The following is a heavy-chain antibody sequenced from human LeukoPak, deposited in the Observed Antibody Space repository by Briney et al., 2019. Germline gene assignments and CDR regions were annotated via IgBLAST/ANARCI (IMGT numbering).Heavy chain of an antibody. J-gene: IGHJ4*02. D-gene: IGHD3-22*01. Sequence: GGSLRLSCAASGFNFDDYVMSWVRQAPGKGLEWVSGINWNGGSRGYADSVKGRFTISRDNAKNSLYLQMNGLRAEDTALYYCARSRHSYDSSGFPHYWGQGTLVTVSS. CDR3: ARSRHSYDSSGFPHY. CDR2: INWNGGSR. CDR1: GFNFDDYV. V-gene: IGHV3-20*04.